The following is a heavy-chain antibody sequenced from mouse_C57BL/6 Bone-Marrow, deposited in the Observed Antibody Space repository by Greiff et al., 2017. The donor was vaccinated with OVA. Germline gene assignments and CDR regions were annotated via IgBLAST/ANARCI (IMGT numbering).Heavy chain of an antibody. CDR2: IDPSDSYT. CDR3: ASRDYDYWYFDV. J-gene: IGHJ1*03. CDR1: GYTFTSYW. D-gene: IGHD2-4*01. Sequence: QVQLQQPGAELVMPGASVKLSCKASGYTFTSYWMHWVKQRPGQGLEWIGEIDPSDSYTNYNQKFKGKSTLTVAKSSSTAYMQLSSLTSEDSAVYYCASRDYDYWYFDVWGTGTTVTVSS. V-gene: IGHV1-69*01.